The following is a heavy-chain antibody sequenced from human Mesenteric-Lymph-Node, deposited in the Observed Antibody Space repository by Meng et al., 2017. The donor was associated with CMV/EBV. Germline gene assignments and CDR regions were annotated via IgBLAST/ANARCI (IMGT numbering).Heavy chain of an antibody. Sequence: GESLKISCAASGFTFSSYGMHWVRPAPGKGLEWGAVIWYDGSNKYYADSVKGRFTISRDNSKNTLYLQMNSLRAEDTAVYYCAKPYCNSNICHVLGSFNSYFGFDYWGQGTLVTVSS. J-gene: IGHJ4*02. CDR1: GFTFSSYG. V-gene: IGHV3-33*06. CDR2: IWYDGSNK. D-gene: IGHD2/OR15-2a*01. CDR3: AKPYCNSNICHVLGSFNSYFGFDY.